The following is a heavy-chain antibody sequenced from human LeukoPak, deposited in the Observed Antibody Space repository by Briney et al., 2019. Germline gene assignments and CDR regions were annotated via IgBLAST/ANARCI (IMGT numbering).Heavy chain of an antibody. D-gene: IGHD5-24*01. J-gene: IGHJ4*02. V-gene: IGHV3-48*03. CDR1: GFTFASCD. CDR3: ARGNSRDGYNF. CDR2: IGSSGSSM. Sequence: GGSLRLSCAASGFTFASCDMNWVRQAPGKGLEWVSYIGSSGSSMSYADSVKGRFTVSRDNAKDSLSLQMNSLRPEDTALYYCARGNSRDGYNFWGQGTLVTVSS.